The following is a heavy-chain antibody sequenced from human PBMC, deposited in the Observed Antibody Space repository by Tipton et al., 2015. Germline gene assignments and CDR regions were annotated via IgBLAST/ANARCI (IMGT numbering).Heavy chain of an antibody. CDR1: GGSITTAYW. CDR3: ACQDYDLLSRDYPAIDY. Sequence: TLSLTCAVSGGSITTAYWWRWVRQPPGEGLEYIGEIYHSGSTDYNPSLRGRVTISVDKSNNQFSLRLSSVTAADTAVYYCACQDYDLLSRDYPAIDYWGQGTLVIVSS. V-gene: IGHV4-4*02. J-gene: IGHJ4*02. D-gene: IGHD3-3*01. CDR2: IYHSGST.